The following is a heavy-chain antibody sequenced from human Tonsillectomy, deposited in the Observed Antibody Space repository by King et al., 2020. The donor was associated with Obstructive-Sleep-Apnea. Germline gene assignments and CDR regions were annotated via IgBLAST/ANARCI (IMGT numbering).Heavy chain of an antibody. CDR3: ARHSYDSSGYYGRYFDY. CDR2: IYYSGST. J-gene: IGHJ4*02. D-gene: IGHD3-22*01. CDR1: GGSISSYY. V-gene: IGHV4-59*08. Sequence: QLQESGPGLVKPSETLSLTCTVSGGSISSYYWSWIRQPPGKGLEWIGYIYYSGSTNYNPSLKSRVTISVDTSKNQFSLKLSSVTAADTAVYYCARHSYDSSGYYGRYFDYWGQGTLVTVSS.